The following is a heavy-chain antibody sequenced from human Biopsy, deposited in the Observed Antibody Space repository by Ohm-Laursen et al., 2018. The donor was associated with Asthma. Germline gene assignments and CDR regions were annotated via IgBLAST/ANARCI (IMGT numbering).Heavy chain of an antibody. J-gene: IGHJ6*02. CDR1: GYTFNSAG. CDR3: ARAVDYSHYYGIDV. CDR2: ISVYNGNT. Sequence: SVKVSCTTSGYTFNSAGITWVRQAPGQGLEWMGWISVYNGNTKVAQKLQERVAMITDTSTSTAYMELRSLRSDDTAVYFCARAVDYSHYYGIDVWGQGTTVTVS. V-gene: IGHV1-18*01. D-gene: IGHD3-10*01.